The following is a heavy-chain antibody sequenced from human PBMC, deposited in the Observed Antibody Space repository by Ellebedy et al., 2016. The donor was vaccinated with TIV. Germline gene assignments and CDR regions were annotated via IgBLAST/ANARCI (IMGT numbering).Heavy chain of an antibody. CDR2: FSYTGST. CDR1: GASISSYS. D-gene: IGHD6-13*01. J-gene: IGHJ4*02. CDR3: ARVAAGTWGGIDF. Sequence: MPSETLSLTCTVSGASISSYSWAWIRQPPGMGLDYIGYFSYTGSTNYSPSLNSRVSISVDTSKNQFSLKLSSVTAADTAVYYCARVAAGTWGGIDFWGPGTLVTVSS. V-gene: IGHV4-59*08.